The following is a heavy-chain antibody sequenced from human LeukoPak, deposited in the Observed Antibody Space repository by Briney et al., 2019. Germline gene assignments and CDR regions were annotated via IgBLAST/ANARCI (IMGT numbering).Heavy chain of an antibody. Sequence: PGGSLRLSCSASGFTFSSTPMHWVRQAPGKGLEFVSGINSNGGSTYYAASVKGRFIISRDNSKNTLYLQMSSLRGEDTAVYYCVEVTSSSGGDCWGQGTLVTVSS. CDR1: GFTFSSTP. D-gene: IGHD6-19*01. V-gene: IGHV3-64D*09. CDR2: INSNGGST. CDR3: VEVTSSSGGDC. J-gene: IGHJ4*02.